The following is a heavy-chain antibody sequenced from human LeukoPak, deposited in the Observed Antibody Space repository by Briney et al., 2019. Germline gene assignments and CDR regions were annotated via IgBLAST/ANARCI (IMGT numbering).Heavy chain of an antibody. CDR3: ARSFGGAYYFDY. CDR1: GFTFSPYW. CDR2: INSGGSST. D-gene: IGHD2-15*01. V-gene: IGHV3-74*01. J-gene: IGHJ4*02. Sequence: PGTSLRLSCAASGFTFSPYWMHWVRQAPGKGLVWVSHINSGGSSTSYADSVKGRFTISRDNAKNTLFLQMHSLRADDTAVYYCARSFGGAYYFDYWGQGTLVTVSS.